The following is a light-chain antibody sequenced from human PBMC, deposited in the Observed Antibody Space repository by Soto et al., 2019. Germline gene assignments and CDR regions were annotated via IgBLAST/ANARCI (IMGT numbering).Light chain of an antibody. V-gene: IGKV3-20*01. CDR1: QSVSSSY. J-gene: IGKJ3*01. Sequence: EIVLTQSPGTLSLSPGERATLSCRASQSVSSSYLAWYQQKPGQAPRLLIYGASSRATGIPDRFSGSGSGTAFTLPISRLEPEDFSVYYCQQYCSPPFGPGTKGDIK. CDR3: QQYCSPP. CDR2: GAS.